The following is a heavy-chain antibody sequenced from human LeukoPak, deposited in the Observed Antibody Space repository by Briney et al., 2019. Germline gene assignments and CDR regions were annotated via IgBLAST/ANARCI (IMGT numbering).Heavy chain of an antibody. CDR1: GFTFDDYG. J-gene: IGHJ5*02. Sequence: GGSLRLSCAASGFTFDDYGMSWVRQAPGKGLEWVSGINWNGGSTGYADSVKGRFTISRDNAKNSLYLQMNSLRAEDTALYYCAREVGGYCSGGSCFKESWFDPWGQGTLVTVSS. CDR2: INWNGGST. D-gene: IGHD2-15*01. V-gene: IGHV3-20*04. CDR3: AREVGGYCSGGSCFKESWFDP.